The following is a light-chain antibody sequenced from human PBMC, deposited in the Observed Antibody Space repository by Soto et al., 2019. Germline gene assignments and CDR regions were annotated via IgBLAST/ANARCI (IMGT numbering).Light chain of an antibody. CDR1: SGDVATYAL. J-gene: IGLJ1*01. CDR3: SSYAGNNNYV. CDR2: GVG. Sequence: QSALTQPPSASGSPGQSVTISCTGSSGDVATYALVSWYQQHPGKAPKLMIYGVGKRPSGVPDRFSGSKSGNTASLTVSGLEADDEADYFCSSYAGNNNYVFGSGTKLTVL. V-gene: IGLV2-8*01.